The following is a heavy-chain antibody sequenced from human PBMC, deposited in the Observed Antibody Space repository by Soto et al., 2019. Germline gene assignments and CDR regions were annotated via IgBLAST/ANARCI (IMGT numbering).Heavy chain of an antibody. CDR3: ARDPGFWSGYSEFDP. Sequence: EVQLVESGGGLVQPGGSLRLSCAVSGFTVSSNHMNWVRQAPGKGLEWVSIIYSTGSTYYADSVKGRFTISRDNSKNTLYLQMNSLRVEDTAVYYCARDPGFWSGYSEFDPWGQGTLVTVSS. D-gene: IGHD3-3*01. CDR1: GFTVSSNH. V-gene: IGHV3-66*01. J-gene: IGHJ5*02. CDR2: IYSTGST.